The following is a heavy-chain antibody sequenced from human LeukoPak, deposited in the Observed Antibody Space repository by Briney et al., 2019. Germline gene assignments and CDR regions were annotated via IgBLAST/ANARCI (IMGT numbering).Heavy chain of an antibody. CDR3: AGEPVAVADTTGDY. CDR1: GYTFTSYY. Sequence: ASVKVSCKASGYTFTSYYMHWVRQATGQGLEWMGWMNPNSGNTGYAQKFQGRVTMTRDTSISTAYMELSRLRSDDTAVYYCAGEPVAVADTTGDYWGQGTLVTVSS. V-gene: IGHV1-2*02. D-gene: IGHD6-19*01. J-gene: IGHJ4*02. CDR2: MNPNSGNT.